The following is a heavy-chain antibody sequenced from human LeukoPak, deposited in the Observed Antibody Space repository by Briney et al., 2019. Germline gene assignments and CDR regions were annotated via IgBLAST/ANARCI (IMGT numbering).Heavy chain of an antibody. Sequence: SETLSLTCTVSGGSISSYYWSWIRQPPGKGLEWIGYIYYSGSTNYNPSLKSRVTISVDTSKNQFSLKLSSVTAADTAVYYCARGAPFSSPFDYWGQGTLVTVSS. CDR2: IYYSGST. J-gene: IGHJ4*02. CDR1: GGSISSYY. V-gene: IGHV4-59*01. CDR3: ARGAPFSSPFDY. D-gene: IGHD6-13*01.